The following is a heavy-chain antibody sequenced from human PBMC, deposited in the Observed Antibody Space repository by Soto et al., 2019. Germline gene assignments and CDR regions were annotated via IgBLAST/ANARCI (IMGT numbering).Heavy chain of an antibody. J-gene: IGHJ4*02. V-gene: IGHV3-74*01. CDR3: ARFPEAYCSSTSCYAFDY. Sequence: GGSVRLSCAVSGFTFSNYWMHWVRQGPGKGLVWVSRINRDESSTSYADSVKGRFTISRDNAKSTLYLQMNSLRAEDTAVYYCARFPEAYCSSTSCYAFDYWGQGALVTVSS. CDR2: INRDESST. CDR1: GFTFSNYW. D-gene: IGHD2-2*01.